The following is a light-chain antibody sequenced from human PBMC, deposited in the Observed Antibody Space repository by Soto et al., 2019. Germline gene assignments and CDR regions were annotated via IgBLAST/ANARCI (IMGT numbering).Light chain of an antibody. CDR1: QSAGTN. J-gene: IGKJ5*01. V-gene: IGKV3-15*01. CDR3: QQYNIWPIT. Sequence: EILMTHSPAALPVSPRERTTLXXRASQSAGTNLAWYQQKPGQAPXLLIYGASTRATGIPARFSGSGSGTEFTLTISSLQSEDFAVYYCQQYNIWPITFGQGTRL. CDR2: GAS.